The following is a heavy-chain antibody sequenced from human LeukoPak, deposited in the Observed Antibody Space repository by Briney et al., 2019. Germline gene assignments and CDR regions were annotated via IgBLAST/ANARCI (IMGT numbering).Heavy chain of an antibody. CDR1: GFSFGGCY. D-gene: IGHD1-26*01. CDR3: AKRGVQGYMDV. CDR2: INGDGEFT. J-gene: IGHJ6*03. V-gene: IGHV3-23*01. Sequence: GGSLRLSCEDSGFSFGGCYMHWVRQAPGKGLEWVSTINGDGEFTVYAASVKGRFTISRDNSKNTLILQMTSMRAEDTALYYCAKRGVQGYMDVWGKGTTVIVSS.